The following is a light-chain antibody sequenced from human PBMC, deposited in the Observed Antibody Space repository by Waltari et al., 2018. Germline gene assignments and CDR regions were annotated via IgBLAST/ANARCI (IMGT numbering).Light chain of an antibody. CDR1: QRINNN. Sequence: EIVMTQSPATLSVSPGERATLPCRASQRINNNLAWYQQKPGQSPRLLISDTATRATGIPARFGGSGSGTEFTVTISSLQSEDFAIYHCQQYNNWPWTFGQGTKVEV. J-gene: IGKJ1*01. CDR2: DTA. CDR3: QQYNNWPWT. V-gene: IGKV3-15*01.